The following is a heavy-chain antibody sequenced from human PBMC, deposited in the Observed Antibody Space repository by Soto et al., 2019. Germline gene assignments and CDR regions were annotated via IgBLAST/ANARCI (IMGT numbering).Heavy chain of an antibody. CDR2: ISGSGGST. J-gene: IGHJ6*02. Sequence: EVQLLESGGGLVQPGGSLRLSCAASGFTFSNSAINWVRQAPGKGLEWVSAISGSGGSTYYADSVKGRFTMSRDNSKNTLYLQMNSLRAEDTAVYDCAKERGYGLPVYYGMDVWGQGTTVTVSS. D-gene: IGHD5-18*01. CDR1: GFTFSNSA. V-gene: IGHV3-23*01. CDR3: AKERGYGLPVYYGMDV.